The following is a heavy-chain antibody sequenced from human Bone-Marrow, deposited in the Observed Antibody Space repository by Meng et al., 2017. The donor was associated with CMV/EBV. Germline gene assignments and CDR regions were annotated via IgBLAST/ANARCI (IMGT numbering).Heavy chain of an antibody. CDR3: ARGYDFWSGYYTYYYYGMDV. Sequence: GESLKISCAASGFTFSSYSMNWVRQAPGKGLEWVSSISSSSSYIYYADSVKGRFTISRDNAKNSLYLQMNSLRAEDTAVYYCARGYDFWSGYYTYYYYGMDVWGQGTTVTVS. CDR2: ISSSSSYI. CDR1: GFTFSSYS. D-gene: IGHD3-3*01. V-gene: IGHV3-21*01. J-gene: IGHJ6*02.